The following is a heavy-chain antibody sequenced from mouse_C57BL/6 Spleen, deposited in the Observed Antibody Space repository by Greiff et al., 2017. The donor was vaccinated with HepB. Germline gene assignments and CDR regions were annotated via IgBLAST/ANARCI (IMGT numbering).Heavy chain of an antibody. V-gene: IGHV1-77*01. Sequence: QVQLQQSGAELVKSGASVKISCKASGYTFTDYYINWVKQRPGQGLEWIGKIGPGSGSTYYNEKFKGKATLTADKSSSTAYMQLSSLTSEDSAVYFCARRSDYDPGYYYAMDYWGQGTSVTVSS. D-gene: IGHD2-4*01. CDR2: IGPGSGST. CDR1: GYTFTDYY. J-gene: IGHJ4*01. CDR3: ARRSDYDPGYYYAMDY.